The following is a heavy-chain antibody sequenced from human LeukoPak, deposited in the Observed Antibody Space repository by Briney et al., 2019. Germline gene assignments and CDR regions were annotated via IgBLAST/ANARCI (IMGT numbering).Heavy chain of an antibody. CDR3: ARHSPSYYGMDV. J-gene: IGHJ6*02. CDR1: GFTFSSYE. Sequence: PGGSLRLSCVASGFTFSSYEMNWVRQAPGRGLEWVSSITSSTSYIYYADSVKGRFTISRDNAKNSLYLQMNSLGAEDTAVYYCARHSPSYYGMDVWGQGTTVTVSS. CDR2: ITSSTSYI. V-gene: IGHV3-21*01.